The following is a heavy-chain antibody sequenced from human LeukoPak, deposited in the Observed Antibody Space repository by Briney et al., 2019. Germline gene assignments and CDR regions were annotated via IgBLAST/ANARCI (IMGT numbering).Heavy chain of an antibody. CDR3: ARDWSHRCFDY. CDR1: GFTFSNYA. J-gene: IGHJ4*02. D-gene: IGHD3-3*01. Sequence: GGSLRLSCAASGFTFSNYAMSWVRQAPGKGLEWVSVIYSGDSGGSTYYADSVKGRFTISRDNSKNTLYLQMNSLRAEDTAVYYCARDWSHRCFDYWGQGTLVTVSS. V-gene: IGHV3-23*03. CDR2: IYSGDSGGST.